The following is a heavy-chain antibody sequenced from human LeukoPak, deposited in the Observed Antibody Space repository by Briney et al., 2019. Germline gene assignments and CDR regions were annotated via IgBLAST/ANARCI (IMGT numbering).Heavy chain of an antibody. V-gene: IGHV1-18*01. CDR2: ISADNGNT. CDR3: ARWGIRKYFYYMDV. J-gene: IGHJ6*03. D-gene: IGHD1-14*01. CDR1: GYTFISYG. Sequence: GASVKVSCKASGYTFISYGISWVRQAPGQGLEWMGWISADNGNTNYAQKVQGRVTMTTDTSTSTAYMELRSLRSDDTAVYYCARWGIRKYFYYMDVWGKRDHGHRLL.